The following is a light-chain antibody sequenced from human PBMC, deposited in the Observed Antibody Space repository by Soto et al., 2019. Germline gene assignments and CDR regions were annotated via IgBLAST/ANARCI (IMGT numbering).Light chain of an antibody. Sequence: EAVLTQSPATLSLSPGERATLACRVSQTVGSYLAWYQQKPGQAPRLLIYDASNRATDIPPRFSGSGSGTDFTLTISSLEPEDFAVYYCQQRNYWPITFGQGTRLEIK. CDR1: QTVGSY. V-gene: IGKV3-11*01. CDR2: DAS. CDR3: QQRNYWPIT. J-gene: IGKJ5*01.